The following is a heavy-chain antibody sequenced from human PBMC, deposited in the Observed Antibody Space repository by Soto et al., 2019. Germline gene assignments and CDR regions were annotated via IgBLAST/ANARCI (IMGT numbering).Heavy chain of an antibody. CDR2: INHSGST. V-gene: IGHV4-34*01. CDR1: GGSFSGYY. D-gene: IGHD4-4*01. Sequence: QVQLQQWGAGLLKPSETLSLTCAVYGGSFSGYYWSWIRQPPGKGLEWIGEINHSGSTNYNPSLKSRVTISVDTSKNQFSLKLSSVIAADTAVYYCARGLSDYSNHGGLDYWGQGTLVTVSS. CDR3: ARGLSDYSNHGGLDY. J-gene: IGHJ4*02.